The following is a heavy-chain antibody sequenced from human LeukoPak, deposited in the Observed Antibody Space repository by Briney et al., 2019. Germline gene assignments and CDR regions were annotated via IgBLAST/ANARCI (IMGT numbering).Heavy chain of an antibody. CDR3: ASDSYSPEYFQH. Sequence: GGSLRLSCAASGFSVSNNYMSWVRQAPGKGLDWVSVIYSGGSTFYADSVKGSFTISRDNSKNTLYLQMNSLRAEDTAVYYCASDSYSPEYFQHWGQGTLVTVSS. D-gene: IGHD2-15*01. J-gene: IGHJ1*01. CDR2: IYSGGST. V-gene: IGHV3-66*01. CDR1: GFSVSNNY.